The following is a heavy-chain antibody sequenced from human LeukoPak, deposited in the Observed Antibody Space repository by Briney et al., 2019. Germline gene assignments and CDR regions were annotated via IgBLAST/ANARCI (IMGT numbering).Heavy chain of an antibody. J-gene: IGHJ2*01. V-gene: IGHV4-59*01. Sequence: SETLSLTCTVSGGSISSYYWSWIRQPPGKGLEWIGHIYYSGSTNYNPSLKSRVTISVDTSKNQFSLKLSSVTAADTAVYYCARDRDYYGSEWYFDLWGRGTLVTISS. CDR2: IYYSGST. CDR1: GGSISSYY. D-gene: IGHD3-10*01. CDR3: ARDRDYYGSEWYFDL.